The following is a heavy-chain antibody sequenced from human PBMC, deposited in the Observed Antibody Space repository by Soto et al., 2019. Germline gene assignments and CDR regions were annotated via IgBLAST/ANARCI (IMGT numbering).Heavy chain of an antibody. V-gene: IGHV1-69*06. J-gene: IGHJ5*02. CDR2: IIPIFGTA. D-gene: IGHD1-26*01. CDR1: GGTFSSYA. Sequence: QVQLVQSGAEVKKPGSSVKVSCKASGGTFSSYAISWVRQAPGQGLEWMGGIIPIFGTANYAQKFQGRVTITADKSTSTAYLELSSLRSEDTAVYYCARDQGGSYLSECWFDPWGQGTLVTVSS. CDR3: ARDQGGSYLSECWFDP.